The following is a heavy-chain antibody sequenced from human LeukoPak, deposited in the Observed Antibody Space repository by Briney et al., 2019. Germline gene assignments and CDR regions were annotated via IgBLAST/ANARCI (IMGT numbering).Heavy chain of an antibody. CDR2: IWYGGSNK. J-gene: IGHJ4*02. D-gene: IGHD6-6*01. V-gene: IGHV3-30*02. CDR1: GFTFSSYG. CDR3: AKDSDPSSIAAQPGLVDY. Sequence: GGFLRLSCAASGFTFSSYGMHWVRQAPGKGLEWVAVIWYGGSNKYYADSVKGRFTISRDNSKNTLYLQMNSLRAEDTAVYYCAKDSDPSSIAAQPGLVDYWGQGTLVTVSS.